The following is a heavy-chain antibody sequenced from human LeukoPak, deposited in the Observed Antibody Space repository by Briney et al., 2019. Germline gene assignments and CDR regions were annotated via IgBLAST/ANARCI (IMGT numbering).Heavy chain of an antibody. Sequence: GGSLRLSCAASGFTFSSTWISWVRQAPEKGPEWVANMKPDGSLDNYVDSVKGRFTISRDNAKNSVYLQMNTLRDEDTAVYYCARDRGWQQFDYWGQGTPVTVSS. D-gene: IGHD3-10*01. CDR1: GFTFSSTW. J-gene: IGHJ4*02. CDR3: ARDRGWQQFDY. V-gene: IGHV3-7*01. CDR2: MKPDGSLD.